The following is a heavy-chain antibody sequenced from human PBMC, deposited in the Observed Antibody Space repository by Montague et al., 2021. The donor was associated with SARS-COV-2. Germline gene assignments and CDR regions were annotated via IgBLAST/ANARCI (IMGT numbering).Heavy chain of an antibody. CDR1: GFSLSTSGVG. D-gene: IGHD3-10*01. CDR3: AHRRPGSGSYYFDY. Sequence: PALVKPTQTLTLTCTFSGFSLSTSGVGVGWIRQPPGKALEWLALIYWDDDKRYSPSLKSRLTNTKDTSKNQVVLTMTNMDPVDTATYYCAHRRPGSGSYYFDYWGQGTLVTVSS. V-gene: IGHV2-5*02. CDR2: IYWDDDK. J-gene: IGHJ4*02.